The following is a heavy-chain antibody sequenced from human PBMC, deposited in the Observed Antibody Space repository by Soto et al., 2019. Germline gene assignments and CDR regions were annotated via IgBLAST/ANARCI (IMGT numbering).Heavy chain of an antibody. J-gene: IGHJ4*02. CDR1: GYTYTIYY. CDR3: ARDGYNYYFDY. V-gene: IGHV1-46*01. D-gene: IGHD5-12*01. Sequence: ASVKVSCKASGYTYTIYYMHWVRQAPGQGLEWMGIINPSGGSTSYAQKFQGRVTITADESTSTAYMELSSLRSEDTAVYYCARDGYNYYFDYWGQGTLVTVSS. CDR2: INPSGGST.